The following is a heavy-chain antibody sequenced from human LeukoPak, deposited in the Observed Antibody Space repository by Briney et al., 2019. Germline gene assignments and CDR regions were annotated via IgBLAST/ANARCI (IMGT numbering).Heavy chain of an antibody. CDR2: INHSGST. D-gene: IGHD3-10*02. CDR1: GGSFSGYY. Sequence: PSETLSLTCAVYGGSFSGYYWSWIRQPPGKGLEWIGEINHSGSTNYNPSLKSRVTISVDTSKNQFSLKLSSVTAADTAVYYCARGYVYFDYWGQGTLVTVSS. V-gene: IGHV4-34*01. CDR3: ARGYVYFDY. J-gene: IGHJ4*02.